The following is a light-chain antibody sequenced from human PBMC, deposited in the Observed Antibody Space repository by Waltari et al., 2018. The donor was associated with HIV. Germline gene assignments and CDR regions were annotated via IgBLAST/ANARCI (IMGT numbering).Light chain of an antibody. V-gene: IGKV1-12*01. CDR1: QDIRTN. CDR2: GAS. Sequence: DIQMTQSPSSISASVGDSVTITCRASQDIRTNLAWYQFKVGRAPRLLIYGASSLSTGVPSRFRGSGSGTDCTLTITSLQPEDFATFYCQQPNTFPPTFGQGTKVEIK. CDR3: QQPNTFPPT. J-gene: IGKJ1*01.